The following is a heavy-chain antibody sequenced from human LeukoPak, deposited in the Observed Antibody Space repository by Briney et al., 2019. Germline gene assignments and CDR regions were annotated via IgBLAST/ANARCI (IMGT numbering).Heavy chain of an antibody. CDR3: ARDPPVVVVAADDNWFDP. J-gene: IGHJ5*02. D-gene: IGHD2-15*01. Sequence: PGVSLRLSCAASVFTYSIYNMNWARQAPGKALECVSSISSSSSYIYYADSVKGRFTISRDNAKNSLYLQMNSLRAEDTAVYYCARDPPVVVVAADDNWFDPWGQGTLVTVSS. CDR2: ISSSSSYI. V-gene: IGHV3-21*01. CDR1: VFTYSIYN.